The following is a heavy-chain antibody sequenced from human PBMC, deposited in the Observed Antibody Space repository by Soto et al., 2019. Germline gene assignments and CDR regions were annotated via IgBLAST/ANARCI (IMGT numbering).Heavy chain of an antibody. CDR3: ETDRYFLNDDTGNDAFDI. Sequence: ASVKVSCKVSGYTLTELSMHWVRQAPGKGLERMGGFDPEDGETIYAQKFQGRVTMTEDTSTDTAYMELSSLRSEDTAVYYCETDRYFLNDDTGNDAFDIWGQGTIVTVSS. CDR2: FDPEDGET. CDR1: GYTLTELS. J-gene: IGHJ3*02. V-gene: IGHV1-24*01. D-gene: IGHD1-1*01.